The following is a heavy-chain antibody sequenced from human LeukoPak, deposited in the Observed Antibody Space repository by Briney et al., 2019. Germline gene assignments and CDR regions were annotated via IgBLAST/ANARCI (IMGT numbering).Heavy chain of an antibody. CDR3: ATRPGGSDRYYPYFDY. V-gene: IGHV4-59*01. CDR1: GGSISRYY. Sequence: SETLSLTCTVSGGSISRYYWSWIRQSPGKGLGWIGYISDSGSTNYNLSLRSRVIMSVDTSKNQFSLSLSSVTAADTAVYYCATRPGGSDRYYPYFDYWGQGALVTVSS. D-gene: IGHD6-19*01. CDR2: ISDSGST. J-gene: IGHJ4*02.